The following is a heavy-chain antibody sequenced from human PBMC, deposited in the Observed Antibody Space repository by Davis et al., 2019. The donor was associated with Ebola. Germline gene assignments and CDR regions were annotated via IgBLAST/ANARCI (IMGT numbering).Heavy chain of an antibody. Sequence: GSLRLSCTVSGGSINNYFWSWIRQPPGKGLEWIGNIHYLGNTNYNPSLKSRVTISVDTSKNQFSLKLSSVTAADTAVYYCARDRRLYSSSTGFNNWFDPWGQGTLVTVSS. CDR2: IHYLGNT. V-gene: IGHV4-59*01. D-gene: IGHD6-6*01. CDR1: GGSINNYF. CDR3: ARDRRLYSSSTGFNNWFDP. J-gene: IGHJ5*02.